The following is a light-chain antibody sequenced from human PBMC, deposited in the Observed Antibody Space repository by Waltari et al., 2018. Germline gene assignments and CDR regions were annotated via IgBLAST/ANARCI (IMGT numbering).Light chain of an antibody. V-gene: IGKV4-1*01. CDR3: HQHYTTPWT. Sequence: DIVMTQSPDSLAVSLGERATINCKSSQTVLYRDNNKNHLTWYQQKPGQPPNLLFSWASIRESGVPDRLSASGSGTDFTLTISSLQAEDVAVYYCHQHYTTPWTFGQGTKVEIK. CDR2: WAS. CDR1: QTVLYRDNNKNH. J-gene: IGKJ1*01.